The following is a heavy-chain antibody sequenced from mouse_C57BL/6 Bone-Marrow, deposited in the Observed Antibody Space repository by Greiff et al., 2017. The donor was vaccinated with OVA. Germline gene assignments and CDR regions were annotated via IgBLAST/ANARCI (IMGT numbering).Heavy chain of an antibody. D-gene: IGHD2-4*01. CDR2: ISSGGSYT. CDR1: GFTFSSYG. CDR3: ARRMITTGYWYFDV. Sequence: EVKLMESGGDLVKPGGSLKLSCAASGFTFSSYGMSWVRQTPDKRLEWVATISSGGSYTYYPDSVKGRFTISRDNAKNTLYLQMSSLKSEDTAMYYCARRMITTGYWYFDVWGTGTTVTVSS. J-gene: IGHJ1*03. V-gene: IGHV5-6*02.